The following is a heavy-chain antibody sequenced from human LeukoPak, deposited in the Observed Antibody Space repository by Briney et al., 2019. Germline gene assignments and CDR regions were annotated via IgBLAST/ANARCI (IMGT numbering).Heavy chain of an antibody. J-gene: IGHJ4*02. CDR2: IKQSGST. D-gene: IGHD4-23*01. CDR1: DGSFSGYY. Sequence: SETLSLTCAVDDGSFSGYYWTWVRQPPGKGLEWIGGIKQSGSTNYNPSLKSRVTTSLDTSRNYFSLEMTSVTAADTAMYFCARGFFDDYGGNSEDYWGQGTLVTVSS. CDR3: ARGFFDDYGGNSEDY. V-gene: IGHV4-34*01.